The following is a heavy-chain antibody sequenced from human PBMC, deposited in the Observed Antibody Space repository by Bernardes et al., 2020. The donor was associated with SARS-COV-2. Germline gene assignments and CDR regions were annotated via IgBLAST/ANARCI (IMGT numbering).Heavy chain of an antibody. CDR3: AKGARYPDI. Sequence: GGSLRLSCTASGFTFSTSWMTWVRQAPGKGLEWVANIKYEGGEESYVDSVKGRFTISRDNAKNSLYLQMNSLRAEDTAAYYCAKGARYPDIWGRGTLVTVSS. V-gene: IGHV3-7*04. J-gene: IGHJ2*01. CDR2: IKYEGGEE. CDR1: GFTFSTSW.